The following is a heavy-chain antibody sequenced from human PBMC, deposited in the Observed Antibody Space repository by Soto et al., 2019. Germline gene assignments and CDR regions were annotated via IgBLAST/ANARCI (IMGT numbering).Heavy chain of an antibody. V-gene: IGHV4-59*01. Sequence: SETLSLTCTVSGGSISSYYWSWIRQPPGKGLEWIGYIYYSGSTNYNPSLKSRVTISVDTSKNQFSLKLSSVTAADTAVYYCARFDYYDSSGYLDFGPYWGQGTLVTVSS. J-gene: IGHJ4*02. CDR3: ARFDYYDSSGYLDFGPY. CDR1: GGSISSYY. CDR2: IYYSGST. D-gene: IGHD3-22*01.